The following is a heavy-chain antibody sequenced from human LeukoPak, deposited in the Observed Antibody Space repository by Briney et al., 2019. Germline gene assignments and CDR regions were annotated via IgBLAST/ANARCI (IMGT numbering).Heavy chain of an antibody. CDR2: ISSSSSSI. Sequence: PGGSLRLSCAASGFTFSSYSMNWVRQAPGKGLEWVSSISSSSSSIYYADSVKGRFTISRDNAKNSLYLKMNSLRAEDTAVYYCARGPLPDYWGQGTLVTVSS. J-gene: IGHJ4*02. CDR1: GFTFSSYS. V-gene: IGHV3-21*01. CDR3: ARGPLPDY.